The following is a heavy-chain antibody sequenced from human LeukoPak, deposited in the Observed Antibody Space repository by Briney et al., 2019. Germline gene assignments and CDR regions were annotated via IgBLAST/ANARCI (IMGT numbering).Heavy chain of an antibody. CDR1: DDSISSGSYY. D-gene: IGHD5-24*01. Sequence: SETLSLTCTVSDDSISSGSYYWSWIRQPAGKGLEWIGRIYASGSTNYNLSLKSRVTISVDTSKNQFSLKLSSVTATDTAVYYCAREQRWLQSLDYWGQGTLVTVSS. CDR2: IYASGST. V-gene: IGHV4-61*02. J-gene: IGHJ4*02. CDR3: AREQRWLQSLDY.